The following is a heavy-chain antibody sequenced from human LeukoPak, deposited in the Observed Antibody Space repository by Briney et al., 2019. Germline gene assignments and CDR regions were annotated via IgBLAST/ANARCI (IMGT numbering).Heavy chain of an antibody. V-gene: IGHV1-24*01. J-gene: IGHJ6*02. CDR1: GYTLTELS. D-gene: IGHD2-21*02. CDR2: FDPEDGET. Sequence: ASVKVSCKVSGYTLTELSMHWVRQAPGKGLEWMGGFDPEDGETIYAQKFQGRVTMTEDTSTDTAYMELSSLRSEDTAVYYCARGFQTLAYCGGDCYSDYYYGMDVWGQGTTVTVSS. CDR3: ARGFQTLAYCGGDCYSDYYYGMDV.